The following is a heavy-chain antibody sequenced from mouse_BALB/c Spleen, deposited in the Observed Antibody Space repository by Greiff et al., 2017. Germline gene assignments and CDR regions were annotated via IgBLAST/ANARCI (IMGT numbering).Heavy chain of an antibody. CDR1: GYTFSSYW. CDR2: ILPGSGST. D-gene: IGHD2-1*01. Sequence: VQLQESGAELMKPGASVKISCKATGYTFSSYWIEWVKQRPGHGLEWIGEILPGSGSTNYNEKFKGKATFTADTSSNTAYMQLSSLTSEDSAVYYCARGGYYGNFWYFDVWGAGTTVTVSS. CDR3: ARGGYYGNFWYFDV. V-gene: IGHV1-9*01. J-gene: IGHJ1*01.